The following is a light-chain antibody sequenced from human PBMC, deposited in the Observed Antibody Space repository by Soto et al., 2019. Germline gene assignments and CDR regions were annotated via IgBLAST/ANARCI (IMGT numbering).Light chain of an antibody. Sequence: QTVVTQEPSFSVSPGGTVTLTCGLSSGSVSTSSYPSWYQQTPGQAPRTLIYSTNTRSSGVPDRFSGSILGNKAALTITGAQADDESDYYCQSYDSSLSGSRVFSGGTKLTVL. CDR1: SGSVSTSSY. V-gene: IGLV8-61*01. CDR2: STN. J-gene: IGLJ3*02. CDR3: QSYDSSLSGSRV.